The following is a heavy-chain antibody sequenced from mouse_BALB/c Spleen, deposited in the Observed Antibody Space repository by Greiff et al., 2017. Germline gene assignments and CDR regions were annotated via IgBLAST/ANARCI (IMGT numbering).Heavy chain of an antibody. CDR1: GFTFSSFG. Sequence: EVMLVESGGGLVQPGGSRKLSCAASGFTFSSFGMHWVRQAPEKGLEWVAYISSGSSTIYYADTVKGRFTISRDNPKNTLFLQMTSLRSEDTAMYYCARSLYGNTGAYWGQGTLVTVSA. J-gene: IGHJ3*01. V-gene: IGHV5-17*02. D-gene: IGHD2-10*02. CDR2: ISSGSSTI. CDR3: ARSLYGNTGAY.